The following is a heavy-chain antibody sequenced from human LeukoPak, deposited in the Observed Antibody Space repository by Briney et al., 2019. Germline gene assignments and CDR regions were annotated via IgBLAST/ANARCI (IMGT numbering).Heavy chain of an antibody. CDR2: IHKSAIT. D-gene: IGHD3-10*01. J-gene: IGHJ6*03. V-gene: IGHV3-53*01. CDR1: GFTFSSYE. CDR3: ARSLRVRGVPDYMDV. Sequence: GGSLRLSCAASGFTFSSYEMNWVRQAPGKGLEWVSVIHKSAITYYADTVKGRFTISRDNSKNTLYLQMNSLRAEDTAVYYCARSLRVRGVPDYMDVWGKGTTVIISS.